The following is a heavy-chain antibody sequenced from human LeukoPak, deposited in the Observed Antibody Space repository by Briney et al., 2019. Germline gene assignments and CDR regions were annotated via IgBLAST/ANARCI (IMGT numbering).Heavy chain of an antibody. CDR2: INPSGGST. Sequence: ASVKVSCKASGYTFTSYYMHWVRQAPGQGLEWMGIINPSGGSTSYAQKFQGRVTMTRDMSTSTDYMELSSLRSDDTAVYYCAREYYYESSDYYVVLSGAFDIWGQGTMVTVSS. V-gene: IGHV1-46*01. D-gene: IGHD3-22*01. CDR3: AREYYYESSDYYVVLSGAFDI. CDR1: GYTFTSYY. J-gene: IGHJ3*02.